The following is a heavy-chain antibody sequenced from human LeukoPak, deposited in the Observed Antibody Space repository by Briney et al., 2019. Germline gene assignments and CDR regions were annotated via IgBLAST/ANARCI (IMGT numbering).Heavy chain of an antibody. J-gene: IGHJ4*02. CDR1: GYTFTGYY. CDR3: ARGGEDYYDSSGYLLDY. Sequence: GASVTVSCKASGYTFTGYYMHWVRQAPGQGLEWMGWINPNSGGTNYAQKFQGRVTMTRDTSISTAYMELSRLRSDDTAVYYCARGGEDYYDSSGYLLDYWGQGTLVTVSS. CDR2: INPNSGGT. D-gene: IGHD3-22*01. V-gene: IGHV1-2*02.